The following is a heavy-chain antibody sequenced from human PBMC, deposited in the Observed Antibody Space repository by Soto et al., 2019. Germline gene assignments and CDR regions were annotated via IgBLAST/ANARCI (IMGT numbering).Heavy chain of an antibody. D-gene: IGHD2-2*01. Sequence: SETLSLTCNVSGASISSYNYWGWFRQPPGKGLEWIGSIIYSGDIMYNPSLQSRLTLFVDTSKNQFSLKLSSVTAADTAVYYCGRQPGHCGSTTCFGYYSVDVWGQGTTVTVSS. CDR2: IIYSGDI. J-gene: IGHJ6*02. CDR3: GRQPGHCGSTTCFGYYSVDV. V-gene: IGHV4-39*01. CDR1: GASISSYNY.